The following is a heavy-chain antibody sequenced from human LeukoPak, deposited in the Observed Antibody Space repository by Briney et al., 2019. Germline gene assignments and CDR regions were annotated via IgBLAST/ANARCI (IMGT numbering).Heavy chain of an antibody. V-gene: IGHV3-33*01. J-gene: IGHJ6*02. Sequence: GGSLRLSCTASGFTLSSYGMHWVRQAPGQGLEWVAVLWYDGSNKYYADSVKGRFTISRDNSKNTLSLQMNSLRAEDTAVYYCARGYYDSSGYYRLLRAGMDVWGQGTTVTVS. CDR1: GFTLSSYG. CDR3: ARGYYDSSGYYRLLRAGMDV. CDR2: LWYDGSNK. D-gene: IGHD3-22*01.